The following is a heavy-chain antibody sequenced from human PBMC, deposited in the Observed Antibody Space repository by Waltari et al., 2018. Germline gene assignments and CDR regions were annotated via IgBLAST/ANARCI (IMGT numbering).Heavy chain of an antibody. D-gene: IGHD2-21*01. Sequence: QVQLQESGPGLVKPSETLSLTCAVSGYSISSGYYWGWIRQPPGKGLEWIGSIYHSGSTYYNPSLKSRVTISVDTSKNQFSLKLSSVTAADTAVYYCARHISPYCGGDCYLPYYYYGMDVWGQGTTVTVSS. J-gene: IGHJ6*02. CDR2: IYHSGST. V-gene: IGHV4-38-2*01. CDR3: ARHISPYCGGDCYLPYYYYGMDV. CDR1: GYSISSGYY.